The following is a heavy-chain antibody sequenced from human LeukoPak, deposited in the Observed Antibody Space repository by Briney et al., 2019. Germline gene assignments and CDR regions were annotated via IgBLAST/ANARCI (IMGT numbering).Heavy chain of an antibody. CDR1: GGSISSYY. J-gene: IGHJ4*02. CDR2: IYYSGST. D-gene: IGHD5-12*01. V-gene: IGHV4-59*01. CDR3: AREGGYARSFDY. Sequence: SETLSLTCTVSGGSISSYYWSWIRQPPGKGLEWIGYIYYSGSTNYNPSLKSRVTISVDTSKNQFSLKLSSVTAADTAVYYCAREGGYARSFDYWSQGTLVTVSS.